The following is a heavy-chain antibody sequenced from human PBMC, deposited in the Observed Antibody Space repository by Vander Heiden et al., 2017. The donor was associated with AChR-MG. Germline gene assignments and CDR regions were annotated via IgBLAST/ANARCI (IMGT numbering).Heavy chain of an antibody. D-gene: IGHD3-10*01. CDR2: IGGSGGST. J-gene: IGHJ4*02. CDR1: GFTFSSYA. V-gene: IGHV3-23*01. CDR3: AKEGGDYGSGTYYGDY. Sequence: VQLPESGGGLVRPGGSLRPPWAASGFTFSSYAMSWVRQAPGKGLEWVSAIGGSGGSTYYADSVQGRFTISRDNSKNTLYLQMNSLRAEDTAVYYCAKEGGDYGSGTYYGDYWGQGTLVTVSS.